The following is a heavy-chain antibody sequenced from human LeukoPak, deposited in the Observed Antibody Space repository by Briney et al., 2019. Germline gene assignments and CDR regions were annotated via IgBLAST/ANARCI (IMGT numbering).Heavy chain of an antibody. CDR2: IYPGDSDT. V-gene: IGHV5-51*01. D-gene: IGHD3-10*01. J-gene: IGHJ4*02. CDR3: ARQSLYYGSGSYSRPFDY. Sequence: GESLKISCKSSGYSFSNSWIGWVRQMPGKGLEWMGIIYPGDSDTRYSPSFQGQVTISADKSISTAYLQWSSLKASDTAMYYCARQSLYYGSGSYSRPFDYWGQGTLVGVSS. CDR1: GYSFSNSW.